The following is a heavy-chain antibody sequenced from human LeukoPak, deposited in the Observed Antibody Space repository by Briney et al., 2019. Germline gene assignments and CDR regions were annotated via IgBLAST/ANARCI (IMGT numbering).Heavy chain of an antibody. Sequence: GGSLRLSCEVSGFTFSSYSMNWVRQAPGKGLEWVSYISSSSSKMFYADSVKGRFTISRDNAKNSLYLQMNSLRAEDTAVYYCARDGSGYISGWYDWYFDYWGQGTLVTVSS. CDR3: ARDGSGYISGWYDWYFDY. D-gene: IGHD6-19*01. J-gene: IGHJ4*02. CDR1: GFTFSSYS. CDR2: ISSSSSKM. V-gene: IGHV3-48*04.